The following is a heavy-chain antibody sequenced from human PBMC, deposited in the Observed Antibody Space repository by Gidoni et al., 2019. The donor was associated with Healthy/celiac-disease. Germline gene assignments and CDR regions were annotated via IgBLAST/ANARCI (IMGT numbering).Heavy chain of an antibody. CDR1: GFTFSSYA. D-gene: IGHD6-19*01. CDR2: ISGSGGST. Sequence: EVQLLESGGGLVQPGGSMRLSCAASGFTFSSYAMSWVRQAPGKGLEWVSAISGSGGSTYYADAVKGRFTISRDNSKNTLYLQMNSLRAEDTAGYYCAKVGPSIAVAGKYYFDYWGQGTLVTVSS. V-gene: IGHV3-23*01. J-gene: IGHJ4*02. CDR3: AKVGPSIAVAGKYYFDY.